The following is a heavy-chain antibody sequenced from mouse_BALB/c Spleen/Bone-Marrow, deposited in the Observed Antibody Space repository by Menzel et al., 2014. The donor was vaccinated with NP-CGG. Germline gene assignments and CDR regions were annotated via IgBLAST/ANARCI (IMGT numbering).Heavy chain of an antibody. CDR1: GFNIKDIY. D-gene: IGHD2-4*01. CDR3: ARYDYGWYFSV. J-gene: IGHJ1*01. CDR2: IDPANGNT. V-gene: IGHV14-3*02. Sequence: VQLQQPGAELVKPGASVKLSCTASGFNIKDIYMHWVKQRPEQGLEWIGRIDPANGNTKYGPKFQGKATITADTSSNTAYLQLSSLTSEDTAVYYCARYDYGWYFSVWGAGTTVTVSS.